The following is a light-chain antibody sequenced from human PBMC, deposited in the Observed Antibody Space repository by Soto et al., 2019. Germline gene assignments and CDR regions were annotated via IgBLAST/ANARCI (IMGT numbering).Light chain of an antibody. CDR1: QTVRNNY. CDR2: DAS. J-gene: IGKJ4*01. CDR3: QQFSSYQLT. V-gene: IGKV3-20*01. Sequence: EFVLTQSPGTLSLSPGERATLSCRASQTVRNNYLAWYQQKPGQAPRLLIYDASSRATGIPDRFSGGGSGKDLALRISRLEPEDFAVYYCQQFSSYQLTVGGGTKVDIK.